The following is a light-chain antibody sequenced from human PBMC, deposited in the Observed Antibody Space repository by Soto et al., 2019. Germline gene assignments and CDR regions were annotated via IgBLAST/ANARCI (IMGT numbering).Light chain of an antibody. CDR2: AAS. Sequence: DIQLTQSPSFLSASVGDRVTITCRASQGISRYLAWYQQKPGKAPKLLISAASTLHSGVPSRFSGSGSGTEFTLTISSLQPEDFATYSCQQPNSFPLTFGQGTRLEIK. J-gene: IGKJ5*01. CDR1: QGISRY. CDR3: QQPNSFPLT. V-gene: IGKV1-9*01.